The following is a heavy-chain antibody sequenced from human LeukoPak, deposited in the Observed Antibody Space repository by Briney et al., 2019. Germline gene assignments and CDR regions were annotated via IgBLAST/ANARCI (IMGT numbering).Heavy chain of an antibody. Sequence: KPGGSLRLSCAASGFTFSSYSMNWVRQAPGKGLEWVSSISSSSSYIYYTDSVKGRFTISRDNVKNSLYLQMNSLRAEDTAVYYCARGVGYCSGGSCYPPSGLYYGMDVWGQGTTVTVSS. CDR2: ISSSSSYI. J-gene: IGHJ6*02. CDR1: GFTFSSYS. CDR3: ARGVGYCSGGSCYPPSGLYYGMDV. D-gene: IGHD2-15*01. V-gene: IGHV3-21*01.